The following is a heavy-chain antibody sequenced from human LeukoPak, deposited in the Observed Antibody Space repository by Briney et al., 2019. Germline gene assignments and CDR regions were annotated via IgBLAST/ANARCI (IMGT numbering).Heavy chain of an antibody. J-gene: IGHJ6*02. CDR3: ARVLAFVVVPAAMVSPSEGMDV. V-gene: IGHV3-21*04. CDR2: ISSSSYI. D-gene: IGHD2-2*01. Sequence: GGSLRLSCAASGFTFSSYSMNWVRQAPGKGLEWVSSISSSSYIYYADSVKGRFTISRDNAKNSLYLQMNSLRSDDTAVYYCARVLAFVVVPAAMVSPSEGMDVWGQGTTVTVSS. CDR1: GFTFSSYS.